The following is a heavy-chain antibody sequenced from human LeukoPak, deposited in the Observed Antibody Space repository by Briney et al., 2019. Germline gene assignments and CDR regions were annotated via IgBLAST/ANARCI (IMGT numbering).Heavy chain of an antibody. CDR1: GFTFSDAW. CDR3: SWDTSGYYLFSH. CDR2: IKSKGSGGTT. V-gene: IGHV3-15*01. Sequence: PGGSLRLSCAASGFTFSDAWMNWVRKAPGKGLDWVGRIKSKGSGGTTDYAAPVKGRFTISRDDSKNMVYLQVNSLKTEDTAMYYCSWDTSGYYLFSHWGQGSLVTVSS. J-gene: IGHJ4*02. D-gene: IGHD3-22*01.